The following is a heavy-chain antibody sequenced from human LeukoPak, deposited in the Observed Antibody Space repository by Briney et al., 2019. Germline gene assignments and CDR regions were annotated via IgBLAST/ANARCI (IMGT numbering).Heavy chain of an antibody. D-gene: IGHD3-22*01. J-gene: IGHJ3*02. V-gene: IGHV1-2*02. Sequence: ASVKVSCKASGYTFTGYYLHWVRQAPGQGLEWMGWINPYTGGTNYAQNFQGRVTMTRDTSINTAYMQLSRLSSDDTAVYYCATYYDSGVHAFHIWGQGTMVTVSS. CDR1: GYTFTGYY. CDR3: ATYYDSGVHAFHI. CDR2: INPYTGGT.